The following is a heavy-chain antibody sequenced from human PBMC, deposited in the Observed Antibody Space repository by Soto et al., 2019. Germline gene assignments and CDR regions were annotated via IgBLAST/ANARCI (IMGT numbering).Heavy chain of an antibody. J-gene: IGHJ4*02. Sequence: QVHLVQSGGGVVQTGNSLRLSCTVSGLTFSSSSVHWVRQAPGKGLEWVAVISENGDRQYSTDSVRGRFLVSRDTFNNTIYLQMNSLRPEDTGEYFCARRLAPSVSALGYWGQGALVTVSS. D-gene: IGHD1-26*01. CDR3: ARRLAPSVSALGY. CDR1: GLTFSSSS. CDR2: ISENGDRQ. V-gene: IGHV3-30-3*01.